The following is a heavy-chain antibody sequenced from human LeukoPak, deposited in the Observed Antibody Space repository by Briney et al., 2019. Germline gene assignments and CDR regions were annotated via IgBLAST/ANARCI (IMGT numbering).Heavy chain of an antibody. CDR3: ARLNTAMVE. D-gene: IGHD5-18*01. V-gene: IGHV4-39*01. J-gene: IGHJ4*02. Sequence: PSETLSLTCTVSGGSISSSSYYWGWIRKPPGKGLEWIGSIYYSGSTYYNPSLKSRVTISVDTSKNQFSLKLSSVTAADTAVYYCARLNTAMVEWGQGTLVTVSS. CDR1: GGSISSSSYY. CDR2: IYYSGST.